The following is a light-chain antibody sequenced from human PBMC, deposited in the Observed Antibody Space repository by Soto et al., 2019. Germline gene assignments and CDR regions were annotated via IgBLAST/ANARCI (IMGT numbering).Light chain of an antibody. V-gene: IGKV1-39*01. CDR1: QSIGNC. J-gene: IGKJ2*01. Sequence: DIQMTQSPSSLSASVVDRVTITCLASQSIGNCVNWDQQKPGKAPKLLISAASSLQSGIPSRFIGSGCGTDFTLTLTRLQLEDFASYYCQQGYSTPADKFDQGTKLEIK. CDR3: QQGYSTPADK. CDR2: AAS.